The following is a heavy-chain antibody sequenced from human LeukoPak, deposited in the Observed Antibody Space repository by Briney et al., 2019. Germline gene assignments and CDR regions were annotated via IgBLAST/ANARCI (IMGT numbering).Heavy chain of an antibody. J-gene: IGHJ3*02. V-gene: IGHV3-23*01. CDR3: ARDKGSGRYYDSSGSDAFDI. CDR1: GFTFSSYG. Sequence: PGGSLRLSCAASGFTFSSYGMSWVRQAPGKGLEWVSAISGSGGSTYYADSVKGRFTISRDNSKNTLYLQMNSLRAEDTAVYYCARDKGSGRYYDSSGSDAFDIWGQGTMVTVSS. D-gene: IGHD3-22*01. CDR2: ISGSGGST.